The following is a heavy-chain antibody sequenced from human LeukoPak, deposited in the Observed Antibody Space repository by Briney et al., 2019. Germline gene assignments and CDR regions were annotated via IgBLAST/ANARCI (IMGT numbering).Heavy chain of an antibody. CDR3: ARDIPFYDSSGYLDY. CDR1: GFTFDDYA. Sequence: GGSLRLSCAASGFTFDDYAMHWVRQAPGKGLEWVSVIYSGGSTYYADSVKGRFTISRDNSKNTLYLQMNSLRAEDTAVYYCARDIPFYDSSGYLDYWGQGTLVTVSS. CDR2: IYSGGST. J-gene: IGHJ4*02. V-gene: IGHV3-66*01. D-gene: IGHD3-22*01.